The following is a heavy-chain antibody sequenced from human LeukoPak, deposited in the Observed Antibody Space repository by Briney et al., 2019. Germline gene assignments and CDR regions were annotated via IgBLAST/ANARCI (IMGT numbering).Heavy chain of an antibody. CDR3: ARGGGYDYSHFDY. J-gene: IGHJ4*02. D-gene: IGHD5-12*01. CDR2: ISPSGGST. V-gene: IGHV1-46*01. Sequence: ASVKVSCKASEYTFSSYYLHWVRQPPGQGLEWMGIISPSGGSTSYAQKSQGRVTMTRDTSTSTVYMELSSLRSEETAVYQCARGGGYDYSHFDYWGQGSLLTVS. CDR1: EYTFSSYY.